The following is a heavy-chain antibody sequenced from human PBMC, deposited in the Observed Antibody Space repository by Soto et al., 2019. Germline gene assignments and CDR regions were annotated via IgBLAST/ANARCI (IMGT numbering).Heavy chain of an antibody. J-gene: IGHJ6*02. D-gene: IGHD3-10*02. CDR2: IYHSGST. CDR1: GDSISSSNC. Sequence: SETVSLTCAVSGDSISSSNCWSWVRQPPGKGLEWIGEIYHSGSTNYNPSLKSRVTISVDKSKNQFSLKLSSVTAADTAVYYCASVRGGYYYAMDVWGQGSTVTVSS. CDR3: ASVRGGYYYAMDV. V-gene: IGHV4-4*02.